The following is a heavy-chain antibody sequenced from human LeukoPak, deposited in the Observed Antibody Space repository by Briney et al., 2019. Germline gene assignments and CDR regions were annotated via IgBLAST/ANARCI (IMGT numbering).Heavy chain of an antibody. CDR3: AKDTGDYYDSSGYYYAGWFHP. CDR1: GFMFSDYG. V-gene: IGHV3-30*02. J-gene: IGHJ5*02. Sequence: GGSLRLSCAASGFMFSDYGMYWVRQAPGKGLECVAFIRLDGTNKYYADSVKGRFTISRDNSKNTQYLQMNSMRPEDSAVYSCAKDTGDYYDSSGYYYAGWFHPWGQGTLVTVSS. CDR2: IRLDGTNK. D-gene: IGHD3-22*01.